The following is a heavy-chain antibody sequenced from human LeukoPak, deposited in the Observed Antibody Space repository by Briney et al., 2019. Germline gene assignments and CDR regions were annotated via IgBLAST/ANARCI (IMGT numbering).Heavy chain of an antibody. J-gene: IGHJ4*02. CDR2: IYYSGST. D-gene: IGHD3-3*01. Sequence: PSETLYLTCTVSGGSISSSSYYWGWIRQPPGKGLEWIGSIYYSGSTYYNPSLKSRVTISVDTSKNQFSLKLSSVTAADTAVYYCARDFRRTDYYDFWSGYPKGHIDYWGQGTLVTVSS. CDR3: ARDFRRTDYYDFWSGYPKGHIDY. V-gene: IGHV4-39*02. CDR1: GGSISSSSYY.